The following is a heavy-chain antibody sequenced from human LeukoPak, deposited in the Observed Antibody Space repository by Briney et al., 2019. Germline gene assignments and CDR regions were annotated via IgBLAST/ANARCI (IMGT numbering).Heavy chain of an antibody. CDR1: GGSISSSSYY. J-gene: IGHJ4*02. CDR2: IYYSGST. CDR3: ARLLIAAANY. V-gene: IGHV4-39*01. Sequence: PSETLSLTRTVSGGSISSSSYYWGWIRQPPGKGLEWIGSIYYSGSTYYNPSLKSRVTISVDTSKNQFSLKLSSVTAADTAVYYCARLLIAAANYWGQRTLVTVSS. D-gene: IGHD6-13*01.